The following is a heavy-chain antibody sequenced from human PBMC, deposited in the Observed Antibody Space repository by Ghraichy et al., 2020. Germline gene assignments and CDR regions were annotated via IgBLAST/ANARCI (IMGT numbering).Heavy chain of an antibody. V-gene: IGHV3-49*03. Sequence: GGSLRLSCTSSGFGFGDYAMSWFRQAPWKGLEWVGSIRSEAHGGTTEYAASVKGRFTISRDDSKRIAYLQMNSLKTEDTAVYYCTRDRPIDYWGQGTLVTVSS. CDR2: IRSEAHGGTT. J-gene: IGHJ4*02. CDR1: GFGFGDYA. CDR3: TRDRPIDY.